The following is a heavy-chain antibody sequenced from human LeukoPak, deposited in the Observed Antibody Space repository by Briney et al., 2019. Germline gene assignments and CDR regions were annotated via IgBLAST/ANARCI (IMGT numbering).Heavy chain of an antibody. CDR3: AKDSSGYDAFDI. V-gene: IGHV3-23*01. J-gene: IGHJ3*02. D-gene: IGHD3-22*01. Sequence: GGSLRLSCAASGFTFSSYAMSWVRQAPGKGLEWVSAISGSGGSTYYADSVKGRFTISRDNSKNTLYLEMNNLRAEDTAVYYCAKDSSGYDAFDIWRQGTMVTVSS. CDR2: ISGSGGST. CDR1: GFTFSSYA.